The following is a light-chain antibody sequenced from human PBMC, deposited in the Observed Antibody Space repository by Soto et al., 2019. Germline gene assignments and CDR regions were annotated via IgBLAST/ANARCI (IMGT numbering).Light chain of an antibody. CDR1: QGISSY. J-gene: IGKJ1*01. V-gene: IGKV1-8*01. Sequence: AVRMTQSPSSLSASTGDRVTITCRASQGISSYLAWYQQKPGKAPKLLIYAASTLQSGAPSRCSGSGSGTDLTRTISCLQSEDFATYYCQQYYSYRHAFGQRTKVDIK. CDR2: AAS. CDR3: QQYYSYRHA.